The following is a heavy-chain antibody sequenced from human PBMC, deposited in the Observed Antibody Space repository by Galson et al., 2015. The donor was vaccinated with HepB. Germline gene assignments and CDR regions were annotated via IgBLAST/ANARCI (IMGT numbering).Heavy chain of an antibody. CDR1: GYTFTSYA. CDR3: ARDAALVRGIRYAFDM. V-gene: IGHV7-4-1*02. D-gene: IGHD3-10*01. Sequence: SVKVSCKASGYTFTSYAMNWVRQAPGQGLEWMGWIDTNSGNPTYALGFTGRFVFSLDTSVSTAYLQISSLKAEDTAVYYCARDAALVRGIRYAFDMWGQGTMVTVSS. J-gene: IGHJ3*02. CDR2: IDTNSGNP.